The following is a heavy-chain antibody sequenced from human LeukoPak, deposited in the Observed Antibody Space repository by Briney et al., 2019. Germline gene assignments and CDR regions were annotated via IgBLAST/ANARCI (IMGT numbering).Heavy chain of an antibody. CDR2: ISSSGSTI. J-gene: IGHJ4*02. D-gene: IGHD2-21*02. Sequence: GGSLRLSCAASGFTFSSYEMNWVRQAPGKGLEWVSYISSSGSTIYYADSVKGRFTISRDNAKNSLYLQMNSLRAEDTAVYYCARTLIVVVTAPYDYWGQGTLVTISS. V-gene: IGHV3-48*03. CDR3: ARTLIVVVTAPYDY. CDR1: GFTFSSYE.